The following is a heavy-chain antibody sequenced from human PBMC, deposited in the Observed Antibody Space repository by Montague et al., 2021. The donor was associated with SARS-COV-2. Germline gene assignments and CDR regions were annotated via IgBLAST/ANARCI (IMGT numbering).Heavy chain of an antibody. CDR1: GDSITPYGDSIGGYF. J-gene: IGHJ5*02. D-gene: IGHD2/OR15-2a*01. CDR2: IYATGNF. CDR3: ARDAYYVGPGRETDGAFDP. Sequence: SETLSLTCSVSGDSITPYGDSIGGYFWSWIRQPAGKGLEWIGRIYATGNFDYNPSLNSRVSMSMDTSKQEFSMRLISVTAADTAVYYCARDAYYVGPGRETDGAFDPWGQGIVVTVSS. V-gene: IGHV4-4*07.